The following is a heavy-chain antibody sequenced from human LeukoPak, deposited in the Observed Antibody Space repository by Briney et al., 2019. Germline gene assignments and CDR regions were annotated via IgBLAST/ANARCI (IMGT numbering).Heavy chain of an antibody. J-gene: IGHJ4*02. V-gene: IGHV3-23*01. CDR2: ITGSGGST. CDR1: GFTFSTSG. CDR3: AKAGIYDYVWGSYLVD. Sequence: GGSLRLSCAASGFTFSTSGMSWVRQAPGKGLEWVSTITGSGGSTYYADSVKGRFTISRDNSKNTLYLQMNSLRAEDTAVYYCAKAGIYDYVWGSYLVDWGQGVLVTVSS. D-gene: IGHD3-16*01.